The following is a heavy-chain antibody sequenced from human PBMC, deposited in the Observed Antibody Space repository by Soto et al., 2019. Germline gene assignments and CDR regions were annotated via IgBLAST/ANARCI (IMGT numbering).Heavy chain of an antibody. J-gene: IGHJ6*02. Sequence: PSETLSLTCTFSGGSISSGGYYWSWIRQHPGKGLEWIGYIYYSGSTYYNPSLKSRVTISVDTSKNQFSLKLSSVTAADTAVYYCARGNALAYYYGMDVWGQGTTVTVSS. CDR1: GGSISSGGYY. V-gene: IGHV4-31*03. D-gene: IGHD2-2*01. CDR3: ARGNALAYYYGMDV. CDR2: IYYSGST.